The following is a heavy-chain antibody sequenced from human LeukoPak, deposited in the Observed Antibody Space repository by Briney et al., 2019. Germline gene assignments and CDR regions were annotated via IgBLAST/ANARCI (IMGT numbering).Heavy chain of an antibody. D-gene: IGHD3-9*01. CDR1: GFTFSSYA. Sequence: PGGSLRLSCAASGFTFSSYAMSWVRQAPGKGLEWVSAISGSGGSTYYADSVKGRFTIPRDNSKNTLYLQMNSLRAEDTAVYYCAKDIIRYFDWLSSFDYWGQGTLVTVSS. CDR3: AKDIIRYFDWLSSFDY. J-gene: IGHJ4*02. CDR2: ISGSGGST. V-gene: IGHV3-23*01.